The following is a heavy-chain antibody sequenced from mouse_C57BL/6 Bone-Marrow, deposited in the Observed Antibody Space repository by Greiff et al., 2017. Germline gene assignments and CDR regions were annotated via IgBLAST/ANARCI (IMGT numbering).Heavy chain of an antibody. J-gene: IGHJ4*01. V-gene: IGHV1-81*01. CDR2: IYPRSGNT. CDR3: ARGGRDDYSYSMDY. CDR1: GYTFTSYG. D-gene: IGHD2-4*01. Sequence: QVHVKQSGAELARPGASVKLSCKASGYTFTSYGISWVKQRTGQGLEWIGEIYPRSGNTYYNEKFKGKATLTSDKSSSTAYMELRCLTSEDSGVYFCARGGRDDYSYSMDYWGQGTSVTVSS.